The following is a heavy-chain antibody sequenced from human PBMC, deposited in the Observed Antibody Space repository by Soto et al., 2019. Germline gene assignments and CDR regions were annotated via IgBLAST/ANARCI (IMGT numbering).Heavy chain of an antibody. D-gene: IGHD5-18*01. CDR1: GFTVSSYG. CDR3: ARGYSYSSCSFDY. V-gene: IGHV3-33*01. CDR2: IWYDGSNK. Sequence: QVQLVESGGGVVQPGRSMRLTCAASGFTVSSYGMHWVRQAPGTGTELVAVIWYDGSNKSYADSVNGQFTISRDNSKNKLYLELNSVRAEYTAVYDCARGYSYSSCSFDYWGRVTVVTFSS. J-gene: IGHJ4*02.